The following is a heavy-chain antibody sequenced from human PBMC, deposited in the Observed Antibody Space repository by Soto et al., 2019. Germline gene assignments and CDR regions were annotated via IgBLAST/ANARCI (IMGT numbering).Heavy chain of an antibody. CDR2: ISYDGSNK. CDR3: AKDYTDYTYSFDY. V-gene: IGHV3-30*18. CDR1: GFTFSTYC. Sequence: PGGSLRLSCAASGFTFSTYCMHWVRQAPGKGLEWVAFISYDGSNKYYADSVKGRFTISRDNSKNTLYLQMNSLRAEDTAVYYCAKDYTDYTYSFDYWGQGTLVTVSS. D-gene: IGHD4-4*01. J-gene: IGHJ4*02.